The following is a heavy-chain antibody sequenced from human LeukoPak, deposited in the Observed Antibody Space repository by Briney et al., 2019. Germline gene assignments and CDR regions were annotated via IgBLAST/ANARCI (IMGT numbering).Heavy chain of an antibody. Sequence: ASVKVSCKASGYTFTGYYMHWVRQAPGQGLEWMGRINPNSGGTNYAQKFQGRVTMTRDTSISTAYMELSRLRSDDTAVYYCAAGYPRNNWFDPWGQGTLVTASS. J-gene: IGHJ5*02. D-gene: IGHD5-12*01. V-gene: IGHV1-2*06. CDR3: AAGYPRNNWFDP. CDR2: INPNSGGT. CDR1: GYTFTGYY.